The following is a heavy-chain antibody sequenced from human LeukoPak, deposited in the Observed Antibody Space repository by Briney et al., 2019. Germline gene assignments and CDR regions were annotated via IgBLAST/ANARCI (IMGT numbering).Heavy chain of an antibody. CDR2: FGTRSTSI. J-gene: IGHJ4*02. V-gene: IGHV3-21*01. Sequence: GGSLRLSCTASGFTFSGYSMNWIRQAPGKGLEWVSSFGTRSTSIYHAGSVKGRFAISRDNAKNSLYLQMNSLRAEDAALYYCAREVSEGFDFWGQGTLVTVSS. D-gene: IGHD3-22*01. CDR3: AREVSEGFDF. CDR1: GFTFSGYS.